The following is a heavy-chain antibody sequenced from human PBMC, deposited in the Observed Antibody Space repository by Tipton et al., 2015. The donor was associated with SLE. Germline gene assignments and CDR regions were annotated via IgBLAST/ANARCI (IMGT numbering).Heavy chain of an antibody. V-gene: IGHV3-74*01. J-gene: IGHJ6*03. Sequence: GSLRLSCAASGFTVSSYWMNWVRQVPGKGPVWVSRINSDGSGTSYADFVRGRFTVSRDDVKNTVYLQMNNLRAEDTAVYYCARHGFDDQYYMDVWGKGTTVAVSS. CDR1: GFTVSSYW. CDR2: INSDGSGT. CDR3: ARHGFDDQYYMDV. D-gene: IGHD3-9*01.